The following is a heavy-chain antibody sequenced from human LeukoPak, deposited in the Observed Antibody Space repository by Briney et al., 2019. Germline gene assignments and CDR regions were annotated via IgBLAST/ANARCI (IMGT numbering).Heavy chain of an antibody. V-gene: IGHV5-51*01. CDR2: IYPCDSDT. Sequence: GASLKISCKGSGYRFTSYWISWVRQVPGEGLEWMGCIYPCDSDTIYSPSFQGQVTITTDKSTSTANLQGSSLKASDTAMYYCARSGGNYYSIWGQGTMVTVSS. CDR3: ARSGGNYYSI. D-gene: IGHD1-26*01. CDR1: GYRFTSYW. J-gene: IGHJ3*02.